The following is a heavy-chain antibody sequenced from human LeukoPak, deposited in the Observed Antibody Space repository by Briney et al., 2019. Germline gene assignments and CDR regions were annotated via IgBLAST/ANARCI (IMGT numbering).Heavy chain of an antibody. V-gene: IGHV3-30*03. D-gene: IGHD3-22*01. Sequence: PGGSLTLSCAGSGFTFSSYGRHWVRQAPGKGLEWVAVISYWGGEKYYPDSVKGRFTISRDNSKNTLYLQMNSLRAEDTAVYYCARDVYSCGSSLMGMGDYWGQGTLVTVSS. CDR1: GFTFSSYG. CDR3: ARDVYSCGSSLMGMGDY. CDR2: ISYWGGEK. J-gene: IGHJ4*02.